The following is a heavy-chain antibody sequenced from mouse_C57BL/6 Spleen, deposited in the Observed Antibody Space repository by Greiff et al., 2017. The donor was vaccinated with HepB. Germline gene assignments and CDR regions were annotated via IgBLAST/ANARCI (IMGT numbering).Heavy chain of an antibody. CDR2: IDPENGDT. D-gene: IGHD1-1*01. CDR1: GFNIKDDY. Sequence: EVQLQQSGAELVRPGASVKLSCTASGFNIKDDYMHWVKQRPEQGLEWIGWIDPENGDTEYASKFQGKATITADTSSNTAYLQLSSLTSEDTAVYYCTTPYYGSSYWGQGTTLTVSS. J-gene: IGHJ2*01. CDR3: TTPYYGSSY. V-gene: IGHV14-4*01.